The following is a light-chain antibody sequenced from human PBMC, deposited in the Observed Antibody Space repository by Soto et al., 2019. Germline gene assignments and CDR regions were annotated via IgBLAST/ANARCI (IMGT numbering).Light chain of an antibody. J-gene: IGKJ1*01. CDR2: AAS. V-gene: IGKV1-39*01. CDR1: HNIGGY. Sequence: DIQMTQSPSSLSASVRDRVTITCRPSHNIGGYLNWYQQPPGKAPNLXIYAASSLQSGIPSRFSGSGAETDCTLTISSLQPEDFATDYCQQSYSATWTFGQGTKVDIK. CDR3: QQSYSATWT.